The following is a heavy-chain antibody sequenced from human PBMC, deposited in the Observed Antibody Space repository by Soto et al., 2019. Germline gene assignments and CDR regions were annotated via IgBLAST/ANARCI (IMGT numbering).Heavy chain of an antibody. CDR2: INHSGST. CDR3: ARPTYYDILNGSNWFDP. CDR1: GGSFSGYY. Sequence: SETLSLTCAVYGGSFSGYYWSWIRQPPGKGLEWIGEINHSGSTNYNPSLKSRVTISVDTSKNQFSLKLSSVTAADTAVYYCARPTYYDILNGSNWFDPWGQGTLVTVS. D-gene: IGHD3-9*01. V-gene: IGHV4-34*01. J-gene: IGHJ5*02.